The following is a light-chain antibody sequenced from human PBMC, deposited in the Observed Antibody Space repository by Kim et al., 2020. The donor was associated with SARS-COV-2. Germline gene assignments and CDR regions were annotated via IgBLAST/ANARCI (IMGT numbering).Light chain of an antibody. J-gene: IGLJ3*02. CDR1: SSNIVDNF. Sequence: GQKVTISCSGSSSNIVDNFVSWFQKLPGTAPKLLIYDNDKRPSGIPDRFSGSKSATSATLGITGLQTGDEADYYCATWDNSLSGVVFAGGTQLTVL. V-gene: IGLV1-51*01. CDR2: DND. CDR3: ATWDNSLSGVV.